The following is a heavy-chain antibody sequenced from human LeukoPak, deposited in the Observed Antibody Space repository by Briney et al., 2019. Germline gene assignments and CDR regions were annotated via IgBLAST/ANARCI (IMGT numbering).Heavy chain of an antibody. CDR3: ARAADATVVRWYYFDY. CDR1: GGSFSSYY. J-gene: IGHJ4*02. V-gene: IGHV4-59*01. Sequence: PSETLSLTCAVYGGSFSSYYWSWIRQPPGKGLEWIGYIYYSGSTNYNPSLKSRVTISVDTSKNQFSLKLSSVTAADTAVYYCARAADATVVRWYYFDYWGQGTLVTVSS. D-gene: IGHD4-23*01. CDR2: IYYSGST.